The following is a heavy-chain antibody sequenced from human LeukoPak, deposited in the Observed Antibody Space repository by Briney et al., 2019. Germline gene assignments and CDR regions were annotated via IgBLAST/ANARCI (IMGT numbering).Heavy chain of an antibody. J-gene: IGHJ4*02. CDR3: VRDVSPPVITTVDY. CDR2: ISYDGSNK. CDR1: GFTFSSYA. D-gene: IGHD3-22*01. V-gene: IGHV3-30*01. Sequence: GRSLRLSCAASGFTFSSYAMHWVRQAPGKGLEWVTVISYDGSNKYYADSVKGRFTISRDNSKNTLYLQMNSLRTEDTAVYYCVRDVSPPVITTVDYWGQGTLVTVSS.